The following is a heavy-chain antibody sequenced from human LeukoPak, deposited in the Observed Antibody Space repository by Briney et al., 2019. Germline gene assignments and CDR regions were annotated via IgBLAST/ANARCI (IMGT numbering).Heavy chain of an antibody. Sequence: GSLRLSCAASGFTFSSYSMNWVRQAPGKGLEWVSSISSSSSYIYYADSVKGRFTISRDNAKNSLYLQMNSLRAEDTAVYYCARDYSGGWYNMPFDYWGQGTLVTVSS. J-gene: IGHJ4*02. CDR1: GFTFSSYS. V-gene: IGHV3-21*01. CDR2: ISSSSSYI. D-gene: IGHD6-19*01. CDR3: ARDYSGGWYNMPFDY.